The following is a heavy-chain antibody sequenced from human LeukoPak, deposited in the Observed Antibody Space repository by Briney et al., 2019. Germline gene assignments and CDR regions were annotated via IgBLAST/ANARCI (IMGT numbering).Heavy chain of an antibody. V-gene: IGHV3-48*01. D-gene: IGHD6-19*01. CDR1: GFTFRSYS. CDR3: ASSFPPRGLGEFDY. CDR2: ISSSSSTI. Sequence: GGSLRLSCAASGFTFRSYSMNWVRQAPGKGLEWVSYISSSSSTIYYADSVKGRFTISRDNAKNSLYLQMNSLRAEDTAVYYCASSFPPRGLGEFDYWGQGTLVTVSS. J-gene: IGHJ4*02.